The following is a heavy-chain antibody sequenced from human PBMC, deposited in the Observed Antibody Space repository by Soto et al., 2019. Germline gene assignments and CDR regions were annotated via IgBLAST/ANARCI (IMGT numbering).Heavy chain of an antibody. D-gene: IGHD6-13*01. CDR1: GGSISSYY. J-gene: IGHJ6*03. V-gene: IGHV4-59*08. CDR2: IYYSGST. CDR3: ARSLAVSSSWPNYYYYYYMDV. Sequence: SETLSLTCTVSGGSISSYYWSWIRQPPGKGLEWIGYIYYSGSTNYNPSLKSRVTISVDTSKNQFPLKLSSVTAADTAVYYCARSLAVSSSWPNYYYYYYMDVWGKGTTVTVSS.